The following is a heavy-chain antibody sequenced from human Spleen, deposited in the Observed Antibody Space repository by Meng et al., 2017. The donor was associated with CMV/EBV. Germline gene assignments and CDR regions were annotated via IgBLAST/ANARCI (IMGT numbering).Heavy chain of an antibody. CDR3: ARDGGGNSPYYYYGMDV. Sequence: SETLSLTCTVSGGSISGYYWSWIRQPPGKGLEWIGYIHYSGSSIDNPSLKSRVTISVDSSKKQFSLKLTSVTAADTAVYYCARDGGGNSPYYYYGMDVWGQGTTVTVSS. J-gene: IGHJ6*02. V-gene: IGHV4-59*01. D-gene: IGHD3-16*01. CDR2: IHYSGSS. CDR1: GGSISGYY.